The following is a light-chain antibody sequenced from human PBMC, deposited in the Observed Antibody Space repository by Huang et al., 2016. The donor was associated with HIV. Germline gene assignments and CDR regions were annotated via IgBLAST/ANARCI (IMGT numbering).Light chain of an antibody. CDR2: DAA. CDR3: QRRSNWPPLT. V-gene: IGKV3-11*01. Sequence: EIVLTQSPATLSLSPGERATLSCRASQSVSSYLALYQQKPGLAPRLLIYDAANRATGIPARFSGSGSGTDFTLTISSLEPEDFAVYYCQRRSNWPPLTFGGGTKVEVK. CDR1: QSVSSY. J-gene: IGKJ4*01.